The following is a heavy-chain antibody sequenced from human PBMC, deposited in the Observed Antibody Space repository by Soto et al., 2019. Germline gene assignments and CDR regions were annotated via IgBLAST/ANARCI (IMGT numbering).Heavy chain of an antibody. J-gene: IGHJ3*02. CDR3: ARGGDGSGSESVFDI. V-gene: IGHV1-69*04. D-gene: IGHD3-22*01. CDR1: GGTFSTCP. Sequence: ASVKVSCKTSGGTFSTCPITWVRQAPGQGLEWMGRTIPILDITDYAQKFQGRVTITADKSTTTAYMELSSLKFEDTAVYYCARGGDGSGSESVFDIWGQGTMVTVSS. CDR2: TIPILDIT.